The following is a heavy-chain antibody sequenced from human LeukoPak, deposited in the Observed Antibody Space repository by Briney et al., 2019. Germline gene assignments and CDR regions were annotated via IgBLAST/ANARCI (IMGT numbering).Heavy chain of an antibody. D-gene: IGHD3-22*01. V-gene: IGHV4-39*07. J-gene: IGHJ3*01. CDR2: IYYSGST. CDR1: GGSISSSSYY. Sequence: PSETLSLTCTVSGGSISSSSYYWGWIRQPPGKGLEWIGSIYYSGSTYYNPSLKSRVTISVDTSKNQFSLKLSSVTAADTAVYYCAREEDDSSGYLEAHLDWGQGTMVTVSS. CDR3: AREEDDSSGYLEAHLD.